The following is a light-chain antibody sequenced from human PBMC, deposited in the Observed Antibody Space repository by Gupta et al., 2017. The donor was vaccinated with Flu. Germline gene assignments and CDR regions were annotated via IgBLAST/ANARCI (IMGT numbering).Light chain of an antibody. CDR3: QKRTNWPPYT. CDR2: DAS. CDR1: QSVSTY. J-gene: IGKJ2*01. Sequence: EIVLTQSPDILSLSPGERATLSCRASQSVSTYLAWYQKKPGQAPRLLIYDASQRDTGIPARFSGSGYGTDLTLTISSREQEDFAVYFCQKRTNWPPYTFGQGTKLEI. V-gene: IGKV3-11*01.